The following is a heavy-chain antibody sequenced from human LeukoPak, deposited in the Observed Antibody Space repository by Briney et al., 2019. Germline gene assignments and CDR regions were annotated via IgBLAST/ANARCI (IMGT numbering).Heavy chain of an antibody. CDR2: ISGSGGST. CDR1: GFTVSSNY. CDR3: ANIVVVPAAVI. V-gene: IGHV3-23*01. J-gene: IGHJ3*02. D-gene: IGHD2-2*01. Sequence: GGSLRLSCAASGFTVSSNYMSWVRQAPGKGLEWVSAISGSGGSTYYADSVKGRFTISRDNSKNTLYLQMNSLRAEDTAVYYCANIVVVPAAVIWGQGTMVTVSS.